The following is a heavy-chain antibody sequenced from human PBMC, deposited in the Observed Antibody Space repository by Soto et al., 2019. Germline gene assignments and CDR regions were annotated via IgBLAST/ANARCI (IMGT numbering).Heavy chain of an antibody. D-gene: IGHD3-22*01. CDR3: AKREIYYYDSSGYP. Sequence: GGSLRLSCAASGFTFSSYAMSWVRRAPGKGLEWVSAISGSGGSTYYADSVKGRFTISRDNSKNTLYLQMNSLRAEDTAVYYCAKREIYYYDSSGYPWGQGTLVTVSS. J-gene: IGHJ5*02. CDR1: GFTFSSYA. CDR2: ISGSGGST. V-gene: IGHV3-23*01.